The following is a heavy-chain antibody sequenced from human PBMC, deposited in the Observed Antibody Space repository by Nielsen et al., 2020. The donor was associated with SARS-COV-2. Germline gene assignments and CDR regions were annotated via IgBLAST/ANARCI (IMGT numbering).Heavy chain of an antibody. V-gene: IGHV3-23*01. Sequence: GESLKISCAASGFTFSSYAMSWVRQAPGKGLEWVSAISGSGGSTYYADSVKGRFTISRDNSKNTLYLQMNSLRAEDTAVYYCAREALAAAGIDYWGQGTLVTVSS. CDR1: GFTFSSYA. J-gene: IGHJ4*02. CDR3: AREALAAAGIDY. CDR2: ISGSGGST. D-gene: IGHD6-13*01.